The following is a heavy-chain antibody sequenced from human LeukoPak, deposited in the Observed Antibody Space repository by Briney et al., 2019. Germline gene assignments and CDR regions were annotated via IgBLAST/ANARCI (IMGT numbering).Heavy chain of an antibody. CDR1: GGSISSYY. CDR3: ARGFDWFDP. CDR2: IYYSGST. D-gene: IGHD3-10*01. J-gene: IGHJ5*02. Sequence: KPSETLSLTCTVSGGSISSYYWSWIRQPQGKVLEWIGYIYYSGSTNYNPSLKSRVTISVDTSKNQFSLKLSSVTAADTAVYYCARGFDWFDPWGQGTLVTVSS. V-gene: IGHV4-59*01.